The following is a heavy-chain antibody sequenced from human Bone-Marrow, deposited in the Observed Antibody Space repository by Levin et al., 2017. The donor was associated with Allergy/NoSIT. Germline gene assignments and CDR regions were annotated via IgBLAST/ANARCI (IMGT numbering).Heavy chain of an antibody. CDR3: ARMGKVPAAMPGYFDL. CDR2: INHSGST. V-gene: IGHV4-34*01. J-gene: IGHJ2*01. D-gene: IGHD2-2*01. Sequence: SSETLSLTCAVYGGSFSGYYWSWIRQPPGKGLEWIGEINHSGSTNYNPSLKSRVTISVDTSKNQFSLKLSSVTAADTAVYYCARMGKVPAAMPGYFDLWGRGTLVTVSS. CDR1: GGSFSGYY.